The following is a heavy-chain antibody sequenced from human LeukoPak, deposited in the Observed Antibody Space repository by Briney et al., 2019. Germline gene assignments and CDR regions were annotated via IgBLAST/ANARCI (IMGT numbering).Heavy chain of an antibody. CDR1: GYTFTGYY. CDR3: ARDITGRRAGEDY. D-gene: IGHD6-19*01. J-gene: IGHJ4*02. CDR2: INPNSGGT. Sequence: ASVKVSCKASGYTFTGYYMHWVRQAPGQGLEWMGWINPNSGGTNYAQKFQGRVTMTRDTSISTAYMELSRLRSDDTAVYYCARDITGRRAGEDYWGQGTLVTVSS. V-gene: IGHV1-2*02.